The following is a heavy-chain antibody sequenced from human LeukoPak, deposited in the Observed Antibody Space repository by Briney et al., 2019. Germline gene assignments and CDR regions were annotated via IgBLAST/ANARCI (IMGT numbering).Heavy chain of an antibody. CDR2: ISYDGSNK. CDR3: AILSMYYYDSSGYYSY. V-gene: IGHV3-30-3*01. CDR1: GFTFSSYA. Sequence: GGSLRLSCAASGFTFSSYAMHWVRQAPGKGLEWVAVISYDGSNKYYADSVKGRFTISRDNSKNTLYLQMNSLRAEDTAVYYCAILSMYYYDSSGYYSYWGQGTLVTVSS. D-gene: IGHD3-22*01. J-gene: IGHJ4*02.